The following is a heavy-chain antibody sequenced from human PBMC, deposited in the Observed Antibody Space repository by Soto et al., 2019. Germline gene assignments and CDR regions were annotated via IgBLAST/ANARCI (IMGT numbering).Heavy chain of an antibody. Sequence: QVHLVQSGAEVKKPGDSVKISCKASAYTFSNSAMHWLRQAPGQRLEWMGWINAGNGNTKYSQKFQGRVTITRDTSASTAYMELSSLRSEDTAVYYCARPIQGALDPWGQGTLVTVSS. J-gene: IGHJ5*02. CDR2: INAGNGNT. D-gene: IGHD3-3*01. V-gene: IGHV1-3*01. CDR1: AYTFSNSA. CDR3: ARPIQGALDP.